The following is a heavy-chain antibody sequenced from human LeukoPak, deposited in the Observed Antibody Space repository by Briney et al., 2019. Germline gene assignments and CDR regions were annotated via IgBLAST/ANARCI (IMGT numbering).Heavy chain of an antibody. D-gene: IGHD1-7*01. Sequence: SETLSLTCTVSGGSISSYYWSWIRQPAGKGPEWIGRIYASGSTNYNPSLKSRVTMSVETSKNQFSLKLSSVTAADTAVYYCARNYAVRYFDLWGRGTLVTVSS. V-gene: IGHV4-4*07. CDR1: GGSISSYY. J-gene: IGHJ2*01. CDR3: ARNYAVRYFDL. CDR2: IYASGST.